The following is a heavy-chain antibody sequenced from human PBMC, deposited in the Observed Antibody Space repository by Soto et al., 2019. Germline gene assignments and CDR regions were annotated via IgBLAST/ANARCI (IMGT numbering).Heavy chain of an antibody. V-gene: IGHV1-18*01. J-gene: IGHJ4*02. CDR3: ARLQSCSGGSCYSWLSGSDFDY. CDR2: ISAYNGNT. Sequence: GASVKVSCKASGYTFTSYGISWVRQAPGQGLEWMGWISAYNGNTNYAQKLQGRVTMTTDTSTSTAYMELRSLRSDDTAVYYCARLQSCSGGSCYSWLSGSDFDYWGQGTLVTVSS. D-gene: IGHD2-15*01. CDR1: GYTFTSYG.